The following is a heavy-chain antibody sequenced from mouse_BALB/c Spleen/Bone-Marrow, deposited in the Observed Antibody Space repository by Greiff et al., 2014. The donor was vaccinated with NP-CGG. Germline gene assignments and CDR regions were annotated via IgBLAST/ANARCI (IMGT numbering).Heavy chain of an antibody. CDR3: ARITTATGAMDY. CDR2: IWADGST. D-gene: IGHD1-2*01. CDR1: GFSLTNYG. J-gene: IGHJ4*01. Sequence: QVQLKDSGPGLVAPSQSLSITCTVSGFSLTNYGVHWVRQPPGKGLEWLGVIWADGSTNYNSALMSRLSISKDNSKNQVFFKMNSLQTDDTAMYYCARITTATGAMDYWGQGTSVTVSS. V-gene: IGHV2-9*02.